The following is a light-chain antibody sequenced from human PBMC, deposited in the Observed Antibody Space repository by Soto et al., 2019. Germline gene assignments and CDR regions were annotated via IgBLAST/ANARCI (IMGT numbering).Light chain of an antibody. CDR1: QSVSSSY. V-gene: IGKV3D-20*02. CDR3: QEYNHWHPIT. CDR2: GAS. Sequence: EIVLTQSPGTLSLSPGERATLSFRASQSVSSSYLAWYQQKPGQAPRLLIYGASSRATGIPDRFSGSGSGTDFTLTISSLQSEDLAVYYCQEYNHWHPITFGGGTKVDIK. J-gene: IGKJ4*01.